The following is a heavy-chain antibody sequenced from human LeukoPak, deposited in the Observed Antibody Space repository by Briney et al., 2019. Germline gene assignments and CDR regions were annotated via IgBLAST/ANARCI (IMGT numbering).Heavy chain of an antibody. V-gene: IGHV3-21*01. Sequence: PGGSLRLSCAASGFTFSSYSMNWVRQAPGKGLEWVSSISSSSSYIYYADSVKGRFTISRDNAKNSLYLQMNSLRAEDTAVYYCARDFAYGGNPHDAFDIWGQGTMVTVSS. CDR2: ISSSSSYI. CDR3: ARDFAYGGNPHDAFDI. D-gene: IGHD4-23*01. J-gene: IGHJ3*02. CDR1: GFTFSSYS.